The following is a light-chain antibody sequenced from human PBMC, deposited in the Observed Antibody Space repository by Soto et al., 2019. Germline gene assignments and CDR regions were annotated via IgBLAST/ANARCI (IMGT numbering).Light chain of an antibody. J-gene: IGLJ2*01. CDR3: CSYAGNYRVI. CDR1: NSDVGNYNY. V-gene: IGLV2-11*01. Sequence: QSALTQPRSVSGSPGQSVTISCTGTNSDVGNYNYLSWFQQHPGKAPKLIIYDVTKRPSGVPDRFSAFKSGNTASLTISGLQAEDEADYYCCSYAGNYRVIFGGGTKVTVL. CDR2: DVT.